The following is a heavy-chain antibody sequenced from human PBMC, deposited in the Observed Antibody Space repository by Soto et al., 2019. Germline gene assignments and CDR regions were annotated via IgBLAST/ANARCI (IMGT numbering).Heavy chain of an antibody. CDR2: ISGSGGST. Sequence: EVQLLESGGGLVQPGGSLRLSCAASGFTFSSYAMSWVRQAPGKGLEWVSAISGSGGSTYYADSVKGRFTISRDNSKNTLYLQMNSLRAEDTAVYYCAKDSRSTYYDILRWLGFDPWGQGTLVTVSS. D-gene: IGHD3-9*01. CDR3: AKDSRSTYYDILRWLGFDP. CDR1: GFTFSSYA. V-gene: IGHV3-23*01. J-gene: IGHJ5*02.